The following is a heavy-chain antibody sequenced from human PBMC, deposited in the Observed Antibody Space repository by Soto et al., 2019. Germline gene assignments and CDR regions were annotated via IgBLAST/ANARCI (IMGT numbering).Heavy chain of an antibody. Sequence: QVQLQESGPGLVKPSETLSLTCTVSGGSISSYYWSWIRQPPGKGLEWIGYIYYSGSTNYNPSLKSRVTISVDTSKNQFSLKLSSVTAADTAVYYCARDRGEAIAAAGTGYYYYYGMDVWGQGTTVTVSS. CDR2: IYYSGST. D-gene: IGHD6-13*01. CDR3: ARDRGEAIAAAGTGYYYYYGMDV. V-gene: IGHV4-59*01. CDR1: GGSISSYY. J-gene: IGHJ6*02.